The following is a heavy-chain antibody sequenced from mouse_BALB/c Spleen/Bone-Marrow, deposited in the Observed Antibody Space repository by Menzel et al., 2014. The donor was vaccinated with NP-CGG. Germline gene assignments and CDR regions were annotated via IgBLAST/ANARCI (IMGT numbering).Heavy chain of an antibody. CDR1: GYAFTDYE. D-gene: IGHD2-2*01. CDR3: TRAGDYGYEGSFFGC. Sequence: VQLQESRAELARPGASVTLSCKATGYAFTDYEMHWGKQTPVPGLEWIGAIDPATGGTSYNQKLNGKATLTADNSSSTAYMGLRTVISEDTAVYYCTRAGDYGYEGSFFGCWGQSTPLTVSS. CDR2: IDPATGGT. V-gene: IGHV1-15*01. J-gene: IGHJ2*01.